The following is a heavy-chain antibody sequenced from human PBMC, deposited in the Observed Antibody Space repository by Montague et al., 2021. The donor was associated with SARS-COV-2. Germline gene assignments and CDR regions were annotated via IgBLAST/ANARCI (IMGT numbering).Heavy chain of an antibody. V-gene: IGHV4-34*01. D-gene: IGHD3-10*01. J-gene: IGHJ6*03. CDR1: GGSFSTYS. Sequence: SETLSLTCAVHGGSFSTYSWNWIRQPPGKGLEWIGEIHHGGSTNYNPSLKSRVTISADTSKNQFSLKLTSVAAADTAVYYCARLGDGVVPSPILGVGPYYSYCYMDVWGKGPRSPSP. CDR3: ARLGDGVVPSPILGVGPYYSYCYMDV. CDR2: IHHGGST.